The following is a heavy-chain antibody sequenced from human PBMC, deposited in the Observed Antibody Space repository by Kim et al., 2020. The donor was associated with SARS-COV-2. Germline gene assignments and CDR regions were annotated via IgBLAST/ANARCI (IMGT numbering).Heavy chain of an antibody. D-gene: IGHD3-3*01. V-gene: IGHV3-23*01. CDR1: GFTFSSYA. CDR2: ISGSGGST. Sequence: GGSLRLSCAASGFTFSSYAMSWVRQAPGKGLEWVSAISGSGGSTYYADSVKGRFTISRDNSKNTLYLQMNSLRAEDTAVYYCAKAGGYDFWSGYYPSWFDPWGQGTLVTVSS. CDR3: AKAGGYDFWSGYYPSWFDP. J-gene: IGHJ5*02.